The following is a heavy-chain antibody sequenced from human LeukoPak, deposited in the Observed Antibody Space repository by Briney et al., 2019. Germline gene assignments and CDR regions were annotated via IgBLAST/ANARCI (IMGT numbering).Heavy chain of an antibody. CDR2: IGSDGDST. V-gene: IGHV3-64D*06. Sequence: GGSLRLSCSASGFTFSSLGMHWVRQAPGKGLEHVSTIGSDGDSTYYADSVKDRFTISRDNSKNALYLQMTSLRPEDSAVYYCVSPVFINYWGQGTLVTVSS. CDR3: VSPVFINY. CDR1: GFTFSSLG. J-gene: IGHJ4*01. D-gene: IGHD1-14*01.